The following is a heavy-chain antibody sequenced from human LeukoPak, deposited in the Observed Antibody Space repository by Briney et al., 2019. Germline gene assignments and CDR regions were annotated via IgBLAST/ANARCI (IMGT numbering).Heavy chain of an antibody. D-gene: IGHD6-19*01. CDR1: GFTFSSYW. J-gene: IGHJ4*02. CDR3: ARALAVAGTGY. CDR2: IKEDGSEK. Sequence: GGSLRLSCAGSGFTFSSYWMSWVRQAPGKGLEWVANIKEDGSEKYYVDSVKGRFTISRDNAKNSLYLQMNSLRVEDTAVYYRARALAVAGTGYWGQGTLVTVSS. V-gene: IGHV3-7*01.